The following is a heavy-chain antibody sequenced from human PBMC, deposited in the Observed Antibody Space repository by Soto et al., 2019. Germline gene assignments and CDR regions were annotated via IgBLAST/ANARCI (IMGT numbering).Heavy chain of an antibody. Sequence: QVHLVQTGAEVKMPGASVKVSCKASGFTFTSYAITWVRQAPGQGLEWMGWISAYNGATNYAQNFQGRVTMTTDSSTSTAYMELGSLTSDDTAVYFCARDFTGWPPDEVDSWGQGTLIIFSA. V-gene: IGHV1-18*01. CDR1: GFTFTSYA. D-gene: IGHD3-16*01. CDR2: ISAYNGAT. CDR3: ARDFTGWPPDEVDS. J-gene: IGHJ4*02.